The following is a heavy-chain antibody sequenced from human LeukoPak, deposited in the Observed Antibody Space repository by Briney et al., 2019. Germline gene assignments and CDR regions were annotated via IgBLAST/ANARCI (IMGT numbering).Heavy chain of an antibody. CDR3: ARDDRTGSWSWFDP. V-gene: IGHV1-18*01. D-gene: IGHD6-13*01. J-gene: IGHJ5*02. Sequence: ASVKVSCKASGYTFTNSGISWVRQAPGQGPEWMGWISSYSGNTNYVQKLRGRVTITTDTSTSTAYLELRSLRIDDTAVYYCARDDRTGSWSWFDPWGQGTLVIVSS. CDR2: ISSYSGNT. CDR1: GYTFTNSG.